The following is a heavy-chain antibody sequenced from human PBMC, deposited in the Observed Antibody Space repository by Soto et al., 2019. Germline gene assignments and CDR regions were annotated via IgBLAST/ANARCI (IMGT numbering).Heavy chain of an antibody. CDR3: ARDFTGSVF. D-gene: IGHD3-10*01. CDR2: ISSSGSTI. J-gene: IGHJ3*01. CDR1: GFTFSSYE. Sequence: PGGSLRLSCAASGFTFSSYEMNWVRQVPGKGLEWVSYISSSGSTIYYADSVKGRFTISRDNAKNSLYLQMNSLRAEDTAVYYCARDFTGSVFWCQGTMVTVSS. V-gene: IGHV3-48*03.